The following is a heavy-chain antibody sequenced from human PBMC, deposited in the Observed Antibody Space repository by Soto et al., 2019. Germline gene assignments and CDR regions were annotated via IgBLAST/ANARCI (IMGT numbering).Heavy chain of an antibody. D-gene: IGHD3-22*01. J-gene: IGHJ3*02. Sequence: GGSLRLSCAASGFTFSSYGMHWVRRAPGKGLEWVADIWYDGSNKYYADSVKGRFTISRDNSKNTLYLQMNSLRAEDTAVYYCARDNSGYSDAFDICGQGTTVIVSS. CDR3: ARDNSGYSDAFDI. CDR1: GFTFSSYG. V-gene: IGHV3-33*01. CDR2: IWYDGSNK.